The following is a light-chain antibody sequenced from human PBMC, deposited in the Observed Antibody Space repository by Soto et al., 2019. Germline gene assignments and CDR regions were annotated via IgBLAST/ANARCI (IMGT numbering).Light chain of an antibody. CDR2: RSD. CDR3: AAWDEALNGHV. Sequence: QSVLTQPPSASGTPGQRVTISCSGRSSNIGSSTVHWYQQLPGTAPKLLIHRSDQQPSGVPDRFSGSKSGTSASLAISGLQSEDEADYYCAAWDEALNGHVFGTGTKLTVL. V-gene: IGLV1-44*01. J-gene: IGLJ1*01. CDR1: SSNIGSST.